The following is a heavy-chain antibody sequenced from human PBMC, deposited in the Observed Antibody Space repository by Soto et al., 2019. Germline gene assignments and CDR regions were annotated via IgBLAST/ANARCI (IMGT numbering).Heavy chain of an antibody. V-gene: IGHV3-23*01. J-gene: IGHJ1*01. D-gene: IGHD6-19*01. Sequence: VQLLESGGGLVQPGGSLRLSCAASGLTFSSYAMSWVRQAPGKGLEWVSAISGSGGSTYYADSVKGRFTISRDNSKNTLFLQMNSLRAEDTAVYYCAKKVAGSEPFQHWGQGTLVTVSS. CDR1: GLTFSSYA. CDR3: AKKVAGSEPFQH. CDR2: ISGSGGST.